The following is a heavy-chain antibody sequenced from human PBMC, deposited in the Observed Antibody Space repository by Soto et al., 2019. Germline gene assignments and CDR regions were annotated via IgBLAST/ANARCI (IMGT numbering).Heavy chain of an antibody. V-gene: IGHV3-49*04. J-gene: IGHJ4*02. CDR3: TSSLELGYCSGGSCFY. D-gene: IGHD2-15*01. CDR1: GFNFSPYT. CDR2: IRSKAYGGTT. Sequence: GGSLRLSCAASGFNFSPYTMCWVRQAPGKGLEWVGFIRSKAYGGTTEYAASVKGRFTISRDDSKSIAYLQMNSLKTEDTAVYYCTSSLELGYCSGGSCFYWGQGTLVTVSS.